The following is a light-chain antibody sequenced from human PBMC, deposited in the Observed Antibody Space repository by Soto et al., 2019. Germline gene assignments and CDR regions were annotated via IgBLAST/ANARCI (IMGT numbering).Light chain of an antibody. CDR2: DVS. CDR1: RSDVGGYNY. CDR3: SSYTSSSAPV. V-gene: IGLV2-14*01. J-gene: IGLJ1*01. Sequence: QSVLTQPASVSGSPGQSITISCTGTRSDVGGYNYVSWYQQHPGKAPKLMIYDVSNRPSGVSNRFSGSKAGNTATLTISGLQAEDDAEYYCSSYTSSSAPVFGAGTKVTGL.